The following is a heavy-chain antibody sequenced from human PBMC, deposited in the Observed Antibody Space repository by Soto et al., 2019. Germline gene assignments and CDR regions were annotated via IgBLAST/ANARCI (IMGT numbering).Heavy chain of an antibody. J-gene: IGHJ4*02. V-gene: IGHV3-30*18. Sequence: GGSLRLSCAASGFTFSSYGMHWVRQAPGKGLEWVAVISYDGSNKYYADSVKGRFTISRDNSKNTLYLQMNSLRAEDTAVYYCAKRADSPYEYYGSGSPVSYWGQGTLVTVSS. D-gene: IGHD3-10*01. CDR1: GFTFSSYG. CDR2: ISYDGSNK. CDR3: AKRADSPYEYYGSGSPVSY.